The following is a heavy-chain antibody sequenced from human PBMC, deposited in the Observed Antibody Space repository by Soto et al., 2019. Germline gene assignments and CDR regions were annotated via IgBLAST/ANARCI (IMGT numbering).Heavy chain of an antibody. V-gene: IGHV6-1*01. CDR2: TYYRSKWYN. D-gene: IGHD5-12*01. CDR1: GDSVSSGSAT. Sequence: SQTLSLTCAISGDSVSSGSATWSWIRQSPSRGLEWLGRTYYRSKWYNDYAISVKSRIVITPDTSKNQLSLQLDSVTPDDSAVSSCASDSSGYDCYFDDWGRGTLVTVSS. CDR3: ASDSSGYDCYFDD. J-gene: IGHJ4*01.